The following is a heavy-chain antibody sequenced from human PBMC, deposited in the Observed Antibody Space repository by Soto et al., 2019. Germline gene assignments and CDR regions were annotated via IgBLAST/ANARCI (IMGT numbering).Heavy chain of an antibody. CDR2: ISASGGST. D-gene: IGHD5-12*01. J-gene: IGHJ6*02. V-gene: IGHV3-23*01. CDR3: AKAPVDFYYYGMDV. Sequence: EVQLLESGGGLVQPGGSLRLSCAASGFTFSSYAMNWVRQAPGKGLEWVSTISASGGSTYYADSVKGRFTISRETSNNTLYLQMNSLRAEDTAVYYCAKAPVDFYYYGMDVWGQGTTVTVSS. CDR1: GFTFSSYA.